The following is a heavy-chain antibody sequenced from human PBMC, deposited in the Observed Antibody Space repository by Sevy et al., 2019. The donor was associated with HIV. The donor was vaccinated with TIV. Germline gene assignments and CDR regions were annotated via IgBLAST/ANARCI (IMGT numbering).Heavy chain of an antibody. J-gene: IGHJ4*02. V-gene: IGHV4-31*03. Sequence: SETLSLTCTVSGGSIITANYYWTWIRQHPGKDLEWIGYIYYTGSTYYNPSLSNRVTLSVDTSKNQLSLTLRSVTAADTALYYCARGTIVPAATPYADSWGQGTLVTVSS. CDR1: GGSIITANYY. CDR2: IYYTGST. CDR3: ARGTIVPAATPYADS. D-gene: IGHD2-2*01.